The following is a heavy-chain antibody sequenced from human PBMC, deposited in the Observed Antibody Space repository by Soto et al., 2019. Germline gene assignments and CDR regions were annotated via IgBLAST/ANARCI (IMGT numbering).Heavy chain of an antibody. J-gene: IGHJ6*02. CDR1: GSNFTIFG. CDR3: GREGQQLAQEDYYQFNGMDA. D-gene: IGHD3-22*01. Sequence: QFKLVQSVAEVKKPGASVKVYCKASGSNFTIFGISWVRPAPGHCLSWMGWMGAHSGHTRQAQKFQGRLTMTTDASKYTVDIDLRCLTSDDTATHYCGREGQQLAQEDYYQFNGMDAWGQRTTVIVSS. V-gene: IGHV1-18*01. CDR2: MGAHSGHT.